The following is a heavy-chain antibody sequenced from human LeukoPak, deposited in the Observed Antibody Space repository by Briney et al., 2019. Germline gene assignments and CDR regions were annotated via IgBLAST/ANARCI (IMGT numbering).Heavy chain of an antibody. CDR1: GFTFSSYL. D-gene: IGHD2-2*01. CDR2: IKQDGSEK. Sequence: PRGPLRLSCAPSGFTFSSYLKSCVRQAPEKGLEWVANIKQDGSEKYYVDSVKSRFTISRDNAKNSLYLQMNSLRAEDTGVYYCARVRSSFDYWGQGTLVTVSS. V-gene: IGHV3-7*03. J-gene: IGHJ4*02. CDR3: ARVRSSFDY.